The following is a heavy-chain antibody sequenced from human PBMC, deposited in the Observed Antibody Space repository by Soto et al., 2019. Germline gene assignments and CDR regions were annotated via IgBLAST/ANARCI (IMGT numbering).Heavy chain of an antibody. CDR2: IYYSGST. Sequence: SETLSLTCTVSGGSISSSSYYWGWIRQPPGKGLEWIGSIYYSGSTYYNPSLKSRVTISVDTSKNQFSLKLSSVTAADTAVYYCARHIRRRTNQNPLDYYYMDVWGKGTTVTVSS. J-gene: IGHJ6*03. D-gene: IGHD2-8*01. CDR1: GGSISSSSYY. V-gene: IGHV4-39*01. CDR3: ARHIRRRTNQNPLDYYYMDV.